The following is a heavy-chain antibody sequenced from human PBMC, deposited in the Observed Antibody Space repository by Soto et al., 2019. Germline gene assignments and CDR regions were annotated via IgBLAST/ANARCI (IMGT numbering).Heavy chain of an antibody. V-gene: IGHV3-23*01. J-gene: IGHJ5*02. CDR3: AKNDGDYAWRWLDP. Sequence: ESGGGLVQPGGSLVLSCAASGFAFSTCAMSWVRQIPGKGLEWVSGVSGSGGNTYYADPVRGRFTISRDNSRNTLYLEMNRLRPDDTAVYYCAKNDGDYAWRWLDPWGQGTLVTVSS. CDR1: GFAFSTCA. D-gene: IGHD4-17*01. CDR2: VSGSGGNT.